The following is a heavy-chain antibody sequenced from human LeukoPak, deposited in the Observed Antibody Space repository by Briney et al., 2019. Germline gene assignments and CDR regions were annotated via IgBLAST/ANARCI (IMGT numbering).Heavy chain of an antibody. CDR1: GYSISSNYY. V-gene: IGHV4-38-2*02. D-gene: IGHD3-3*01. CDR2: IYHSGST. J-gene: IGHJ6*04. CDR3: ARDKTTGYDFWSGYPSTSMDV. Sequence: PSETLSLTCTVSGYSISSNYYWAWIRQPPGKGLELIGTIYHSGSTYYNPSLKSRVTISVDTSKNQFSLNLSSVTAADTAVYYCARDKTTGYDFWSGYPSTSMDVWGKGTTVTVSS.